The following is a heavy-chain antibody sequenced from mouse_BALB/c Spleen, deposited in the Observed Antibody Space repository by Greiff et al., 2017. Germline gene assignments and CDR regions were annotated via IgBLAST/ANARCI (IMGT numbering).Heavy chain of an antibody. V-gene: IGHV1-63*02. CDR1: GYTFTNYW. CDR3: ARRTTVVAGNYAMDY. Sequence: QVHVKQSGAELVRPGTSVKISCKASGYTFTNYWLGWVKQRPGHGLEWIGDIYPGGGYTNYNEKFKGKATLTADTSSSTAYMQLSSLTSEDSAVYFCARRTTVVAGNYAMDYWGQGTSVTVAS. CDR2: IYPGGGYT. D-gene: IGHD1-1*01. J-gene: IGHJ4*01.